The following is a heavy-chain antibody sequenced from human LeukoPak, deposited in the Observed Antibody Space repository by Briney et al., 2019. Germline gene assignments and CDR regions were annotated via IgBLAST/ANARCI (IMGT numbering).Heavy chain of an antibody. CDR3: ASRSSTYAYNWFDP. CDR2: IYYSGST. Sequence: SETLSLTCTVSGGSITSSIYYWDWLRQPPGKGLEWIGSIYYSGSTYYNPSLKSRVTISVNTSKNQFSLKLTSVTAADTAVYYCASRSSTYAYNWFDPWGQGTLVTVSS. V-gene: IGHV4-39*01. CDR1: GGSITSSIYY. D-gene: IGHD2-2*01. J-gene: IGHJ5*02.